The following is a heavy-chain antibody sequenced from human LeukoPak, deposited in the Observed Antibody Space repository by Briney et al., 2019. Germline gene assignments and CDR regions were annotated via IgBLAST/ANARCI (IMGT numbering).Heavy chain of an antibody. CDR3: ARRGDSSRRYFDH. D-gene: IGHD3-22*01. Sequence: GESLKISCKGSGYSFSTYWIGWVRQMPGKGLEWMGIIYPGDSDTRYSPSFQGQVTISADKSISTAYLQWNSLKASDTAMYYCARRGDSSRRYFDHWGQGTLVTVSS. CDR2: IYPGDSDT. J-gene: IGHJ4*02. CDR1: GYSFSTYW. V-gene: IGHV5-51*01.